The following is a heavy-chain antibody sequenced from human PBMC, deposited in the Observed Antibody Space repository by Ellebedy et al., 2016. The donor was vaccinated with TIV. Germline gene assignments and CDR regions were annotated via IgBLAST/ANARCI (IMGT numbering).Heavy chain of an antibody. CDR3: TTDGSYGDYRSPTHAFEI. Sequence: GGSLRLSCAASGFSFSSYWMSWVRQAPGKGLEWVANINQDENQKYYLDSVRGRVTISRDNAKNSVYLQMNSLRAEDTAVYYCTTDGSYGDYRSPTHAFEIWGPGTLVTVSS. CDR1: GFSFSSYW. J-gene: IGHJ3*02. V-gene: IGHV3-7*01. CDR2: INQDENQK. D-gene: IGHD4-17*01.